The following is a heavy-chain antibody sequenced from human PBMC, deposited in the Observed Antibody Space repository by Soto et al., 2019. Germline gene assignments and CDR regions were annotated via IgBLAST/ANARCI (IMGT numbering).Heavy chain of an antibody. V-gene: IGHV1-58*01. CDR1: GFTFTSSA. CDR2: IVVGSGNT. Sequence: VKVSCKASGFTFTSSAVQWVRQARGQRLERIGWIVVGSGNTNYAQKFQERVTITRDMSTSTAYMELSSLRSEDTAVYYCAAGPYCSSTSCYFSAVAKYYYGMDVWGQGTTVTVSS. J-gene: IGHJ6*02. D-gene: IGHD2-2*01. CDR3: AAGPYCSSTSCYFSAVAKYYYGMDV.